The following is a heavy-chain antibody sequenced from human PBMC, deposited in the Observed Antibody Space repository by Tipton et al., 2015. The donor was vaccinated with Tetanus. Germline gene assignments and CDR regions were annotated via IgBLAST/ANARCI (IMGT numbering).Heavy chain of an antibody. CDR2: ISNSGST. CDR1: GDSMTDFY. Sequence: TLSLTCNVSGDSMTDFYWSWIRQPPGKGLEWIGYISNSGSTYYNPSLKSRVTISVDTSQKQISLKVNSVTAADTAVYYCARDRGVRGGYYYYHGMDVWGQGTTVTVSS. J-gene: IGHJ6*02. CDR3: ARDRGVRGGYYYYHGMDV. V-gene: IGHV4-59*12. D-gene: IGHD3-10*01.